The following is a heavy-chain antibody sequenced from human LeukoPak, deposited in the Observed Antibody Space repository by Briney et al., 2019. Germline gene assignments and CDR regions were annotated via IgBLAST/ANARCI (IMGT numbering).Heavy chain of an antibody. J-gene: IGHJ4*02. D-gene: IGHD3-9*01. CDR2: VNHSGGT. V-gene: IGHV4-34*01. CDR1: GGSFSGYY. CDR3: ARRRTSYNILTGYYNFDF. Sequence: PSETLSLTCAVYGGSFSGYYWNWLRQPPRKGLEWIGEVNHSGGTNYNPSLKSRVTISVDTSKSQFSLKLSSVTAADTAVYYCARRRTSYNILTGYYNFDFWGQGTLVTVSS.